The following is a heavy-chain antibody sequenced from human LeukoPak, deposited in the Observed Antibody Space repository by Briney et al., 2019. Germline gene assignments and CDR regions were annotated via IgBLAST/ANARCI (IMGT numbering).Heavy chain of an antibody. CDR3: ASPPGSPDF. CDR1: GFTISGYS. Sequence: PGGSLRLSCAASGFTISGYSMNWVRQAPGKGLEWVSFIDSSGTYINYADSVKGRFTISRDNAKNSLFLQMNSLRAEDTAVYYCASPPGSPDFWGQGTLVTVSS. CDR2: IDSSGTYI. V-gene: IGHV3-21*01. J-gene: IGHJ4*02. D-gene: IGHD1-1*01.